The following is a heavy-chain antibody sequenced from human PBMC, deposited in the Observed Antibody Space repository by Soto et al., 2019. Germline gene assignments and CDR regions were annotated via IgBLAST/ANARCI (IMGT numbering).Heavy chain of an antibody. V-gene: IGHV1-3*01. Sequence: QVQLVQSGAAVKKPGAAVKVSCKASGYTFISYAIHWVRQAPGQSLEWMGRINVGNGDTKYSRNSQGRVTIASVTSTNTAYMEVSRLTPEDTGIFDCARAGLYLIGAFALGGVGTMVTVAS. CDR2: INVGNGDT. CDR3: ARAGLYLIGAFAL. D-gene: IGHD2-21*01. CDR1: GYTFISYA. J-gene: IGHJ3*01.